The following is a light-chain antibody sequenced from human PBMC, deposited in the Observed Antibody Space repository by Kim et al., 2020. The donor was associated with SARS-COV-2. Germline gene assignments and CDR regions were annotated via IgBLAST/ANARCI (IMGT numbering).Light chain of an antibody. Sequence: SPEKRATLSRSDSGGVRGTCSAGYQQEPGQTTRVLDYGVSSGATGVPDRIIGSSSGTDITLTSTRRKPEDFAVYYCQQYSRSPATVGQGTKVDIK. V-gene: IGKV3-20*01. CDR2: GVS. J-gene: IGKJ1*01. CDR3: QQYSRSPAT. CDR1: GGVRGTC.